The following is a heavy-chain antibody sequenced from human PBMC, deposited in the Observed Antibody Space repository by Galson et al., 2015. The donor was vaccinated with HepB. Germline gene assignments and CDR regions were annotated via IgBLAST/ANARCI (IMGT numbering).Heavy chain of an antibody. D-gene: IGHD3-10*01. CDR2: IRYDGSNK. CDR1: GFTFSSYG. Sequence: SLRLSCAASGFTFSSYGMHWVRQAPGKGLEWVAFIRYDGSNKYYADSVKGRFTISRDNSKNTLYLQMNSLRAEDTAVYYCAKDLRYVLLWFGELPPPANPYYYYGMDVWGQGTTVTVSS. J-gene: IGHJ6*02. V-gene: IGHV3-30*02. CDR3: AKDLRYVLLWFGELPPPANPYYYYGMDV.